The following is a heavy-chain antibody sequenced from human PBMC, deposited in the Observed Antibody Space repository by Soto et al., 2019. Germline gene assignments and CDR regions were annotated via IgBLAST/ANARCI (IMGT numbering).Heavy chain of an antibody. CDR2: ISGSGGST. CDR3: AKDGEGYCSSTSCYPFGY. D-gene: IGHD2-2*01. CDR1: GFTFSDYA. J-gene: IGHJ4*02. V-gene: IGHV3-23*01. Sequence: PGGSLRLSCAASGFTFSDYAMSWVRQAPGKGLEWVSTISGSGGSTYTADSVKGRFTISRDNSKNTLWLQMNSLRAEDTAVYYCAKDGEGYCSSTSCYPFGYWGQGALVTVS.